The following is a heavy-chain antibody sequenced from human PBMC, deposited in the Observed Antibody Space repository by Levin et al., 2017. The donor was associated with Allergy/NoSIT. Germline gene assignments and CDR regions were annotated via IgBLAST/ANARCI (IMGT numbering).Heavy chain of an antibody. D-gene: IGHD2-15*01. V-gene: IGHV3-30*04. CDR1: GFTFSSYA. Sequence: QSGGSLRLSCAASGFTFSSYAMHWVRQAPGKGLEWVAVISYDGSNKYYADSVKGRFTISRDNSKNTLYLQMNSLRAEDTAVYYCASPYDYSEGYFDYWGQGTLVTVSS. CDR2: ISYDGSNK. J-gene: IGHJ4*02. CDR3: ASPYDYSEGYFDY.